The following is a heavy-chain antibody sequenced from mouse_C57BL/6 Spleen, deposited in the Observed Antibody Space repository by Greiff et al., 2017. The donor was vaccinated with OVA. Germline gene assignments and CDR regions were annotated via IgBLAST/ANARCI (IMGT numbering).Heavy chain of an antibody. CDR3: ARRGFAY. V-gene: IGHV1-26*01. CDR1: GYTFTDYY. J-gene: IGHJ3*01. Sequence: EVQLQQSGPELVKPGASVKISCKASGYTFTDYYMNWVKQSHGKSLEWIGDINPNNGGTSYNQKFKGKATLTVDKSSSTAYMELRSLTSEDSAVYYCARRGFAYWGQETLVTVSA. CDR2: INPNNGGT.